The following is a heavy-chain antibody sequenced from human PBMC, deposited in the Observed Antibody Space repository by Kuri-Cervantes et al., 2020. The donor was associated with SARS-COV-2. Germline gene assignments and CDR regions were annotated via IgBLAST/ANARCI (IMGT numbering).Heavy chain of an antibody. V-gene: IGHV4-39*01. Sequence: SETLSLTCTVSGGSISSSSYYWGWIRQPPGKGLEWIGSIYYSGSIYYNPSLKSRVTISVDTSKNQFSLKLSSVTAADTAVYYCASQVDTAMAFDYWGQGTLVTVSS. D-gene: IGHD5-18*01. CDR3: ASQVDTAMAFDY. CDR2: IYYSGSI. CDR1: GGSISSSSYY. J-gene: IGHJ4*02.